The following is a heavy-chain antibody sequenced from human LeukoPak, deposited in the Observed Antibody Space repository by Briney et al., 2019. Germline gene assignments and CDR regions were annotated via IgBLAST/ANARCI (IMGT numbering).Heavy chain of an antibody. CDR3: ARYCSGGSCYDAFDI. Sequence: PGGSLRLSCAASGFTFSNYWMSWVRQAPGKGLEWVANIRQDGSEKYYVESVKGRFTVSRENAKNSLYLQMNSLRAEDTAVYYCARYCSGGSCYDAFDIWGQGTMVTVSS. V-gene: IGHV3-7*01. D-gene: IGHD2-15*01. CDR2: IRQDGSEK. CDR1: GFTFSNYW. J-gene: IGHJ3*02.